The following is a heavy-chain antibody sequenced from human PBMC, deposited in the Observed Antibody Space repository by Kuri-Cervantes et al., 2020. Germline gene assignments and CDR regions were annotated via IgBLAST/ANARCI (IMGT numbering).Heavy chain of an antibody. V-gene: IGHV4-59*01. D-gene: IGHD4-17*01. J-gene: IGHJ6*03. CDR2: IYYSGST. CDR1: GFTFTNYA. CDR3: ARDSGDDYGDSPYYYYYMDV. Sequence: GSLRLSCAASGFTFTNYAMNWVRQTPGKGLEWIGYIYYSGSTNYNTSLKSRVTISVDTSKNQFSLKLSSVTAADTAVYYCARDSGDDYGDSPYYYYYMDVWGKGTTVTVSS.